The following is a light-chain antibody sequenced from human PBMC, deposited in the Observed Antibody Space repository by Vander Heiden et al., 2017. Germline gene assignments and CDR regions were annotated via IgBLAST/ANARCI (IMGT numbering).Light chain of an antibody. V-gene: IGKV3-15*01. CDR2: GAS. CDR3: QQYNSWPWT. J-gene: IGKJ1*01. CDR1: QSVRTN. Sequence: DILIPPPPAPLSVSPGERVTRPCRASQSVRTNSAWYQQKPGQPPRVLIFGASTRATGIPARFTGSGSETEFTLTISSLQSEDFAHYFCQQYNSWPWTFGQGTKVQL.